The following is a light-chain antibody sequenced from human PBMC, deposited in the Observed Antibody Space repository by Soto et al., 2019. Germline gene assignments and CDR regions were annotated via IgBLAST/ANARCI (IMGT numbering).Light chain of an antibody. V-gene: IGKV3-11*01. CDR3: QKRSNWPPT. CDR2: DAY. CDR1: QSFRGL. J-gene: IGKJ4*01. Sequence: ELVLTPSPVTLSLSPGARATLSGRASQSFRGLLAWYQQKPGQAPRLLIYDAYNRATGIPPRFSGSGSGTDFTLTISSLEPEEFAVYYCQKRSNWPPTFGGGTKVDIK.